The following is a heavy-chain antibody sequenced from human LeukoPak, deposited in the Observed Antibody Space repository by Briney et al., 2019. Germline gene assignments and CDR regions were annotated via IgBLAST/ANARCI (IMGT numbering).Heavy chain of an antibody. J-gene: IGHJ4*02. V-gene: IGHV3-48*04. CDR1: GFSFSTYS. CDR3: ATDSPETAAFDY. D-gene: IGHD1-1*01. CDR2: IVGSSSTI. Sequence: PWGSLRLSCAASGFSFSTYSMNWVRRAPGKGLEWVSYIVGSSSTIYYADSVKGRFIISRDNAKNSLYLQMDSLRAEDTAVYYCATDSPETAAFDYWGQGTLVTVSS.